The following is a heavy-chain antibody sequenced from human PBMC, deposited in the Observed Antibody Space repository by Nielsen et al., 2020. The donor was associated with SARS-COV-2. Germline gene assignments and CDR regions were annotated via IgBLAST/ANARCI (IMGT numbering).Heavy chain of an antibody. D-gene: IGHD3-3*02. J-gene: IGHJ4*02. CDR2: ISWNSGSI. CDR3: ARHLSAAFHC. Sequence: GGSLRLSCAASGFTFDDYAMHWVRQAPGKGLEWVSGISWNSGSIGYADSVKGRFTISRDNAKNSLYLQMNSLRVEDTAVYYCARHLSAAFHCWGQGTLVTVSS. V-gene: IGHV3-9*01. CDR1: GFTFDDYA.